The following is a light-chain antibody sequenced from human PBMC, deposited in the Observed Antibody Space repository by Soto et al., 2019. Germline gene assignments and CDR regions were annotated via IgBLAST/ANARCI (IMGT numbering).Light chain of an antibody. V-gene: IGKV3-11*01. CDR3: QQRYHWPPLT. CDR1: QSVVRY. J-gene: IGKJ4*01. CDR2: DAT. Sequence: EIVLTQSPVTLSLSPGDTATLSCRASQSVVRYVAWYQQKPGQAPRLLIYDATIRASGIPARFSGSESGTDFSLTISSLEPEDFAVYYCQQRYHWPPLTFGGGTKVEVK.